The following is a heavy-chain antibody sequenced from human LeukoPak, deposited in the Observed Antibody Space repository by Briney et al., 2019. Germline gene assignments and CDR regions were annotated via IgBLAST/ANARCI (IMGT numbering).Heavy chain of an antibody. CDR1: GYSFTTYG. CDR3: ARWGWLDAFDI. D-gene: IGHD5-12*01. Sequence: ASVKVSCKASGYSFTTYGMNWVPQAPGQGLEWMGWFNTYTGNPTYVQGFTGRFVFSMDTSASTAYLQISSLKAEDMAMYYCARWGWLDAFDIWGQGTMVTVSS. CDR2: FNTYTGNP. J-gene: IGHJ3*02. V-gene: IGHV7-81*01.